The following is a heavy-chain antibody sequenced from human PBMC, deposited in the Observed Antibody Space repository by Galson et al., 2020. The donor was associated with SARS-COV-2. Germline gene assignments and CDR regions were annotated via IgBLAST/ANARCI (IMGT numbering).Heavy chain of an antibody. CDR1: GFSFRTSG. Sequence: GGSLRLSCAASGFSFRTSGMHWVRQAPGKGLEWVAVTWYAGSFIYYADSVKGRFTMSRDDSTNTVYLEMNRLRADDTAIYYCARGSGLSSPPAHYYDTSVYFAEYFRDWGLGTLVTVSS. J-gene: IGHJ1*01. CDR3: ARGSGLSSPPAHYYDTSVYFAEYFRD. V-gene: IGHV3-33*01. D-gene: IGHD3-22*01. CDR2: TWYAGSFI.